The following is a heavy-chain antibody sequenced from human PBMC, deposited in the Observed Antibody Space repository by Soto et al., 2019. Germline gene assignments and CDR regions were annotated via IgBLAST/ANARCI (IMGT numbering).Heavy chain of an antibody. CDR2: INPNSGGT. J-gene: IGHJ6*02. D-gene: IGHD6-13*01. CDR1: VYTFTGYY. CDR3: ARAAGGGSSLNRYYYYYGMDV. V-gene: IGHV1-2*02. Sequence: ASVKVSCKASVYTFTGYYMHWVRQAPGQGLEWMGWINPNSGGTNYAQKFQGRVTMTRDTSISTAYMELSRLRSDDTAVYYCARAAGGGSSLNRYYYYYGMDVWGQGTTVTVSS.